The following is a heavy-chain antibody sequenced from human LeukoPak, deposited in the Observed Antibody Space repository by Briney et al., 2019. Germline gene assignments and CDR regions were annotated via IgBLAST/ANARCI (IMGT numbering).Heavy chain of an antibody. D-gene: IGHD3-10*01. J-gene: IGHJ4*02. CDR2: INRDGSTT. V-gene: IGHV3-74*03. CDR3: ARDKKSGESSEIDY. CDR1: GFTFSNYW. Sequence: GGSLRLSCAASGFTFSNYWVHWVRQAPGKGLVWVSRINRDGSTTKYANSVKGRFTVSRDNAKNTLNLQMNSLRAEDTAVYYCARDKKSGESSEIDYWGQGTLVTVSS.